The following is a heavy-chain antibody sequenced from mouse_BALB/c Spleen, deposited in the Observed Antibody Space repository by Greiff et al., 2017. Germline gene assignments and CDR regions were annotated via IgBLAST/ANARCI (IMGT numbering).Heavy chain of an antibody. D-gene: IGHD3-1*01. V-gene: IGHV1S81*02. J-gene: IGHJ4*01. CDR2: INPSNGGT. Sequence: QVQLQQPGAELVKPGASVKLSCKASGYTFTSYYMYWVKQRPGQGLEWIGGINPSNGGTNFNEKLKSKATLTVDKSSSTAYMQLSSLTSEDSAVYYCTRRRSGMDYWGQGTSVTVSS. CDR3: TRRRSGMDY. CDR1: GYTFTSYY.